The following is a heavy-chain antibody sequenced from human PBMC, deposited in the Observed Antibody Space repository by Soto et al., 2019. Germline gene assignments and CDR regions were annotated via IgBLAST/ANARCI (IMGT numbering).Heavy chain of an antibody. J-gene: IGHJ3*02. Sequence: ASVKVSCKASGYTFTSYDINWVRQATGQGLEWVGWMNPNSGNTGYAQKFQGRVTMTRNTSISTAYMELSSLRSEDTAVYYCARGGLWFGANAFDIWGQGTMVTVSS. V-gene: IGHV1-8*01. CDR1: GYTFTSYD. CDR3: ARGGLWFGANAFDI. D-gene: IGHD3-10*01. CDR2: MNPNSGNT.